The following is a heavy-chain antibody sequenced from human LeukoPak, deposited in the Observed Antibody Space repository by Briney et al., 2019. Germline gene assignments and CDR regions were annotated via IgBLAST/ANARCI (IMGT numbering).Heavy chain of an antibody. Sequence: GGSLRLSCAASGFTFSSYSMNWVRQAPGKGLEWVSSISSSSSYIYYADSVKGRLTISRDNAKNSLYLQMNSLRAEDTAVYYCARATYSGSYYVPSFDYWGQGTLVTVSS. CDR1: GFTFSSYS. J-gene: IGHJ4*02. CDR2: ISSSSSYI. V-gene: IGHV3-21*01. CDR3: ARATYSGSYYVPSFDY. D-gene: IGHD1-26*01.